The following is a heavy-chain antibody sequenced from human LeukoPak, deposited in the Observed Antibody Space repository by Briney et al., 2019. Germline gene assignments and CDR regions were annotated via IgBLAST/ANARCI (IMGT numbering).Heavy chain of an antibody. D-gene: IGHD2-21*01. CDR1: GFTFNNYA. CDR3: TRGADRLAFCGGDCYYYGMDV. CDR2: IRSKAYGGTT. Sequence: PGGSLRLSCAASGFTFNNYAMSWVRQAPGKGLEWVGFIRSKAYGGTTEYAASVEGRFTISRDDSKSIAYLQMNSLKTEDTAVYYCTRGADRLAFCGGDCYYYGMDVWGQGTTVTVSS. J-gene: IGHJ6*02. V-gene: IGHV3-49*04.